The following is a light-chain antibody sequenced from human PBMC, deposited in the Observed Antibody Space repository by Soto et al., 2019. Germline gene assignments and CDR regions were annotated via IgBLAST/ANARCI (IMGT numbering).Light chain of an antibody. V-gene: IGKV3-15*01. J-gene: IGKJ4*01. CDR2: GAS. CDR1: QSVNNN. Sequence: EIVMTQSPATLSVSPGERATISCRASQSVNNNLAWYQQKPGQAPRLLIYGASARATGIPARFSGSGSGTEFTLTISSLQSEDVAVYYCQKYNNWPLTFGGGTKVEIK. CDR3: QKYNNWPLT.